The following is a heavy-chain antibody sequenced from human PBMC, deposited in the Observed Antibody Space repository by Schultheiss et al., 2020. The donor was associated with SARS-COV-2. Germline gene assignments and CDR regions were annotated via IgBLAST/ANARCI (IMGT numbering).Heavy chain of an antibody. CDR1: GFTFRDYG. J-gene: IGHJ5*02. D-gene: IGHD6-13*01. V-gene: IGHV3-33*01. Sequence: GGSLRLSCAASGFTFRDYGMQWIRQPPGKGLEWVAVIWYDGSNTYYADSVRGRFTVSRDNSKNTLYLEMNSLRAEDTAVYYCARGRIAAAGRFWFDPWGQGTLVTVSS. CDR2: IWYDGSNT. CDR3: ARGRIAAAGRFWFDP.